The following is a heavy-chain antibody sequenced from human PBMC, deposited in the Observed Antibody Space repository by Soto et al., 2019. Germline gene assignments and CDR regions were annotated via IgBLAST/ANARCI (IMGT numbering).Heavy chain of an antibody. J-gene: IGHJ5*02. V-gene: IGHV1-69*13. CDR3: ARDLYRGMATMSTVVGYNWFDP. CDR1: GGTFSSYA. Sequence: ASVKVSCKASGGTFSSYAISWVRQAPGQGLEWMGGIIPIFGTANYAQKFQGRVTITADESTSTAYMELSSLRSEDTAVYYCARDLYRGMATMSTVVGYNWFDPWGQGTLVTVSS. D-gene: IGHD2-15*01. CDR2: IIPIFGTA.